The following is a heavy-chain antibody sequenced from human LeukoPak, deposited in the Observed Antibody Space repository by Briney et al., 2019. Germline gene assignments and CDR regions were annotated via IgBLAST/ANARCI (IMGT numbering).Heavy chain of an antibody. CDR1: GFTFSNAW. J-gene: IGHJ6*03. V-gene: IGHV3-15*01. CDR3: TTDRPDRYYYYYYYMDV. Sequence: PGGSLRLSCAASGFTFSNAWMSWVRQAPGKGLEWVGGIKSKTDGGTTDYAAPVKGRFTISRDDSKNTLYLQMNSLKTEDTAVYYCTTDRPDRYYYYYYYMDVWGKGTTVTVSS. D-gene: IGHD1-14*01. CDR2: IKSKTDGGTT.